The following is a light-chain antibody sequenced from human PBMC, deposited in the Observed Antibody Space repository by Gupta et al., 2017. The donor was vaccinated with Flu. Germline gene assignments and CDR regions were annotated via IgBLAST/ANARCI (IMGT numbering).Light chain of an antibody. CDR3: SSYTSSSTLV. CDR2: EVS. CDR1: SSDVGGYNY. J-gene: IGLJ3*02. V-gene: IGLV2-14*01. Sequence: QSALTQPASVSGSPGQSITISCTGTSSDVGGYNYVSWYQPHPGKAPKLMIYEVSNRPSGVSNRFSGSKSGNTASLTISGLQADDEADYYCSSYTSSSTLVFGGGTKLTVL.